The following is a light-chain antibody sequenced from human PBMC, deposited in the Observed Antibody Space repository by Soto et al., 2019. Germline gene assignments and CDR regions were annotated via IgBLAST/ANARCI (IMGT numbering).Light chain of an antibody. V-gene: IGKV1-39*01. CDR2: AAS. CDR3: QQTYSTPRGA. J-gene: IGKJ1*01. Sequence: DIQMTQSPSSLSASVGDRVTITCRASESIRNNLNWYQQKPGKAPKLLIYAASTLKSGVPSRFSGGGSGTEVTLTTGSLQPEDFTTYYCQQTYSTPRGAFGQGTKVEFK. CDR1: ESIRNN.